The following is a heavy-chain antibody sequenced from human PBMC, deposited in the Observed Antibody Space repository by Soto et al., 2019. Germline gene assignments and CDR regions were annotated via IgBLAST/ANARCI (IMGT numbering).Heavy chain of an antibody. J-gene: IGHJ5*02. V-gene: IGHV4-4*07. CDR3: VRDGTKTLRDWFDP. Sequence: XTLSLPCTVSGASLSGFDWTWIRKSAGKGLEWSGRIYATGTTDYNPSLKSRVMMSVDTSKTQFSLKFRSLTAADTAVYYCVRDGTKTLRDWFDPWGQGISVTVSS. D-gene: IGHD1-1*01. CDR2: IYATGTT. CDR1: GASLSGFD.